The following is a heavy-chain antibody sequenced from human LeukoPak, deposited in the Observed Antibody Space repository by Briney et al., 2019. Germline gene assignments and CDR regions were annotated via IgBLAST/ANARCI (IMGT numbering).Heavy chain of an antibody. CDR3: ARVIWGPVDYYYMDV. Sequence: ASAKVSCKASGYTFTSYDINWVRQATGQGLEWMGWMNPNSGNTGYAQKFQGRVTMTRNTSISTAYMELSSLRSEDTAVYYCARVIWGPVDYYYMDVWGKGTTVTVSS. V-gene: IGHV1-8*01. CDR1: GYTFTSYD. D-gene: IGHD3-16*01. J-gene: IGHJ6*03. CDR2: MNPNSGNT.